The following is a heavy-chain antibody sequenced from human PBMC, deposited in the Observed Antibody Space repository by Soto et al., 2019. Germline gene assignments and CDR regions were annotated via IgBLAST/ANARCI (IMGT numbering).Heavy chain of an antibody. Sequence: PGGSLRLSCAASGFTFSSYAMSWVRQAPGKGLEWVSAISGSGGSTYYADSVKGRFTVSRDNSKNTLYLQMNSLRAEDTAVYYCAKGTKYQLLYSGPQTYGMDVWGQGTTVTVSS. V-gene: IGHV3-23*01. CDR2: ISGSGGST. CDR3: AKGTKYQLLYSGPQTYGMDV. D-gene: IGHD2-2*02. CDR1: GFTFSSYA. J-gene: IGHJ6*02.